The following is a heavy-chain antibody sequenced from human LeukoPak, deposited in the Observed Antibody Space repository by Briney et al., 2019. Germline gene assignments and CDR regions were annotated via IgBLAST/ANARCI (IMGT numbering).Heavy chain of an antibody. V-gene: IGHV3-23*01. D-gene: IGHD1-1*01. CDR1: RFSFSTYP. Sequence: GSLRLSCAASRFSFSTYPMGWVRQAPGKGLEWVSGISASGDVTFHADPVEGRFTISRDNSKNTLYLQMTSLRAEDTAEYYCAKSLFTSATGTGRAFHIWGQGTMVTVST. CDR3: AKSLFTSATGTGRAFHI. CDR2: ISASGDVT. J-gene: IGHJ3*02.